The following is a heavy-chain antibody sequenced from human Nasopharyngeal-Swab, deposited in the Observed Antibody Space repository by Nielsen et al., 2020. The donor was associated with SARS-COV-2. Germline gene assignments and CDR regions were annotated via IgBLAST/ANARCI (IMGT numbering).Heavy chain of an antibody. CDR3: AKPTIFGAEIDY. V-gene: IGHV3-43D*03. Sequence: GGSLRLSCAASGFTFHDFAMHWVRQAPGKGLEWVSLITSDGDTTLYAASVKGRFTISRDNSRNSLYLQMNSLRLEDTAFYYCAKPTIFGAEIDYWGQGTLVTVSS. CDR2: ITSDGDTT. J-gene: IGHJ4*02. D-gene: IGHD3-3*01. CDR1: GFTFHDFA.